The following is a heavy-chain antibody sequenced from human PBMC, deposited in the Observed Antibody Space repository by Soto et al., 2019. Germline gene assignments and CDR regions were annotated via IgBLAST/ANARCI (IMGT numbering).Heavy chain of an antibody. Sequence: ASVKVSCKASGYIFTDYYMHWVRQAPGQELGWMGRINPNSGGTNYAQKFQGRVTMTKDTSISTAYMELSSLRSEDTAVYYCATAVVVTAIEFDYWGQGP. CDR3: ATAVVVTAIEFDY. V-gene: IGHV1-2*06. D-gene: IGHD2-21*02. CDR1: GYIFTDYY. CDR2: INPNSGGT. J-gene: IGHJ4*02.